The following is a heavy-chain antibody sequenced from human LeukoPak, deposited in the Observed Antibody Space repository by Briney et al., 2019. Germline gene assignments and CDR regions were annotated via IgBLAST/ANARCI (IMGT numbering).Heavy chain of an antibody. J-gene: IGHJ4*02. Sequence: SQTLSLTCTVSGGSISSGGYYWSWIRQPPGKGLEWIGYIYYSGSTYYNPSLKSRVTISVDTSKNQFSLKLSSVTAADTAVYYCATYSSSWYAKGDYFDYWGQGTLVTVSS. CDR2: IYYSGST. D-gene: IGHD6-13*01. CDR1: GGSISSGGYY. CDR3: ATYSSSWYAKGDYFDY. V-gene: IGHV4-31*03.